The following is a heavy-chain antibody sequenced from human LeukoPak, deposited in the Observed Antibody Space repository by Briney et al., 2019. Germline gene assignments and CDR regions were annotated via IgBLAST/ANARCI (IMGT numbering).Heavy chain of an antibody. J-gene: IGHJ4*02. CDR1: GFTLCRYW. V-gene: IGHV3-7*04. Sequence: GGSLRLFXAASGFTLCRYWMTWVRQAPGQGLGLVANINQDGNKEYYVDSVKGRFTISRDNANNSLYLQMNSLRAEDSAVYYCARGDAFSGDYWGQGTLVTVSS. CDR2: INQDGNKE. CDR3: ARGDAFSGDY.